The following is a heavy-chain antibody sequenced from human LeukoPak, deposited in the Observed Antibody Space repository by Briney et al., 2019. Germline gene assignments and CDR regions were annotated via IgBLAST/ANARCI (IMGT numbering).Heavy chain of an antibody. CDR3: ARSLTGGDFDY. CDR1: GYSISSGYY. D-gene: IGHD3-9*01. J-gene: IGHJ4*02. CDR2: IYHSGSP. V-gene: IGHV4-38-2*01. Sequence: PSETLSLTCAVSGYSISSGYYWGWIRQPPGKGLEGIGSIYHSGSPYYNPSLKSRVTISVDTSKNQFSLKLSSVTAAHTAVYYCARSLTGGDFDYWGQGTLVTVSS.